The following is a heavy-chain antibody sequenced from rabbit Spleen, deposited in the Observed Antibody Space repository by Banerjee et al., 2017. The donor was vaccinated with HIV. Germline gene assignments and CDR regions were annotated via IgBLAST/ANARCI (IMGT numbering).Heavy chain of an antibody. Sequence: QSLEESGGDLVKPGASLTLTCTASGFSFSNNYYMCWVRQAPGKGLEWIGYIDPIFGSTTYASWVNGRFTISSHNAQNTLYLQLNSLTAADTATYFCVREVAGKFNLWGQGTLVTVS. CDR2: IDPIFGST. V-gene: IGHV1S40*01. CDR3: VREVAGKFNL. CDR1: GFSFSNNYY. J-gene: IGHJ4*01. D-gene: IGHD4-1*01.